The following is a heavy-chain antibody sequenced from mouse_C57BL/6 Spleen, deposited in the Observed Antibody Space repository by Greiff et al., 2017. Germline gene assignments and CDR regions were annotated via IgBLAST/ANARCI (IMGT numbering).Heavy chain of an antibody. J-gene: IGHJ3*01. CDR3: TREGPTGTWFAY. V-gene: IGHV1-5*01. CDR1: GYTFTSYW. Sequence: EVQLQQSGTVLARPGASVRMSCKTSGYTFTSYWMHWVKQRPGQGLEWIGAIYPGNSDTSYNQKFKGKAKLTAVTSASTAYMELSSLTKEDSAVYYGTREGPTGTWFAYWGQGTLVTVSA. D-gene: IGHD4-1*02. CDR2: IYPGNSDT.